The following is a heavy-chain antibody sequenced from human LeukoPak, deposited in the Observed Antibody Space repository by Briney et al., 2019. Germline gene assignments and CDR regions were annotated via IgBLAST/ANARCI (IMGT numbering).Heavy chain of an antibody. CDR3: ARDNGGLLWFGELL. CDR1: GFTFSSYA. D-gene: IGHD3-10*01. Sequence: GGSLRLSCAASGFTFSSYAMHWVRQAPGKGLEWVAVISYDGSNKYYADSVKGRFTISRDNSKNTLYLQMNSLRAEDTAVYYCARDNGGLLWFGELLWGQGTLVTVSS. V-gene: IGHV3-30-3*01. CDR2: ISYDGSNK. J-gene: IGHJ4*02.